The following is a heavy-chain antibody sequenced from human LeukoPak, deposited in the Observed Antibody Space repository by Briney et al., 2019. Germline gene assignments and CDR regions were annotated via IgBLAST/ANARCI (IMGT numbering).Heavy chain of an antibody. CDR2: ISSSSSYI. Sequence: GGSLRLSCAASGFTYSSYSMNWIRQAPGKGLEWVSSISSSSSYIYYADSVKGRFTISRDNAKNSLYLQMNSLRAEDTAVYYCARGSGSYDYWGQGTLVTVSS. J-gene: IGHJ4*02. CDR1: GFTYSSYS. CDR3: ARGSGSYDY. V-gene: IGHV3-21*01. D-gene: IGHD1-26*01.